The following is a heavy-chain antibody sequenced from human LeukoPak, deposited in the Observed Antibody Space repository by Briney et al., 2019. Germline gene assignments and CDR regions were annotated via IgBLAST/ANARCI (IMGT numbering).Heavy chain of an antibody. CDR1: GFTFSSYD. CDR2: ISINGGST. V-gene: IGHV3-64D*09. J-gene: IGHJ4*02. Sequence: GGSLRLSCSASGFTFSSYDMYWVRQAPGKGLEYVSAISINGGSTYYADSVKGRFTISRDNSKNTLYLQMSSLRVEDTAVYYCVNDGSGGYDHDYWGQGTLVTVSS. D-gene: IGHD5-12*01. CDR3: VNDGSGGYDHDY.